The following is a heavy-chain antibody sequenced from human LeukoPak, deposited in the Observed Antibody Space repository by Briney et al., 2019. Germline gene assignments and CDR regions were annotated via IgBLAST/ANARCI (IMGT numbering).Heavy chain of an antibody. D-gene: IGHD4-17*01. CDR2: ISGSGGST. CDR3: AKMGTVTTGRKFDY. V-gene: IGHV3-23*01. CDR1: GFTFSSYA. J-gene: IGHJ4*02. Sequence: PGGSLRLSCAASGFTFSSYAMNWVRQAPGKGLEWVSAISGSGGSTYYADSVKGRFTISRDNSKNTLYLQMNSLRAEDTAVYYCAKMGTVTTGRKFDYWGQGTLVTVSS.